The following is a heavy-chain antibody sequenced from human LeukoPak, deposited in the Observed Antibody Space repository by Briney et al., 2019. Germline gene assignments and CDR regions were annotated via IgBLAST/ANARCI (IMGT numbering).Heavy chain of an antibody. V-gene: IGHV1-69*04. D-gene: IGHD2-15*01. J-gene: IGHJ6*02. CDR1: GGTFSSYA. CDR3: ARRRYCSGGSCYEDYGMGV. CDR2: ITPILGIA. Sequence: ASVKVSCKASGGTFSSYAISWVRQAPGQGLEWMGRITPILGIANYAQKFQGRVTITADKSTSTAYMELSSLRSEDTAVYYCARRRYCSGGSCYEDYGMGVWGQGTTVTVSS.